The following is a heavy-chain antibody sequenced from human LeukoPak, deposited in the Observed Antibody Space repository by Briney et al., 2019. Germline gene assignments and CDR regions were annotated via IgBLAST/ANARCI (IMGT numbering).Heavy chain of an antibody. V-gene: IGHV3-48*03. Sequence: GGSLRLSCAASGFTFTSYEMNWVRQAPGKGLEWVSYISSSGSTTYYADSMKGRFIISRDNAKNSLYLQMNSLRAEDTAVYYCARSPAGANYYLDVWGKGTTVTISS. J-gene: IGHJ6*03. D-gene: IGHD1-14*01. CDR2: ISSSGSTT. CDR3: ARSPAGANYYLDV. CDR1: GFTFTSYE.